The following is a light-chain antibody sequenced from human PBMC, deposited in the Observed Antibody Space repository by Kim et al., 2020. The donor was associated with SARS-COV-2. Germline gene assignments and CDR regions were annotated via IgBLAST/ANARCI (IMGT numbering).Light chain of an antibody. J-gene: IGLJ3*02. CDR3: LLSYSGARWV. V-gene: IGLV7-46*01. CDR1: TGAVTSGHY. CDR2: DTS. Sequence: QPVVTQEPSLTVSPGGTVTLTCGSSTGAVTSGHYPYWFQQKPGQAPRTLIYDTSNKHSWTPARFSGSLLGGKAALTLSGAQPEDEAEYYCLLSYSGARWVFGGGTQLTVL.